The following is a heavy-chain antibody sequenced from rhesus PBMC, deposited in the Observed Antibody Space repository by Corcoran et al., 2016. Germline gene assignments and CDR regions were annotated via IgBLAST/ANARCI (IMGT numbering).Heavy chain of an antibody. CDR3: ARGVHEYSKGLDS. V-gene: IGHV4-173*01. D-gene: IGHD4-23*01. CDR1: CGSIRSNW. CDR2: ISGSGRST. Sequence: QLQLQESGPGLVKTSETLSLPCAVSCGSIRSNWWSWNSPPPGTGLEWIGRISGSGRSTSYNPSLKSRVTISTDTSKNQLSLKLISVTAADTAVYYCARGVHEYSKGLDSWGQGVVVTVSS. J-gene: IGHJ6*01.